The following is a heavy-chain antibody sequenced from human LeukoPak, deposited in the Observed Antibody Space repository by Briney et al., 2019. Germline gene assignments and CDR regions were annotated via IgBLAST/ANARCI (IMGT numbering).Heavy chain of an antibody. CDR2: INPNSGDT. V-gene: IGHV1-2*06. CDR3: ARDYCSSTSCLFDY. Sequence: ASVKVSCKASGYTFTGYHMHWVRQAPGQGLEWMGRINPNSGDTNNAQKFQGRVTMTRDTCISTAYMDLSRLTSDDTAVYYCARDYCSSTSCLFDYWGQGTLVTVSS. D-gene: IGHD2-2*01. J-gene: IGHJ4*02. CDR1: GYTFTGYH.